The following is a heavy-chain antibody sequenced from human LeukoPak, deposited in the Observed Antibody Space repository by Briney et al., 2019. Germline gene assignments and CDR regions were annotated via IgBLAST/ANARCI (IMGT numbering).Heavy chain of an antibody. CDR1: GYTFTGYY. Sequence: ASVKDSCKASGYTFTGYYMHWVRQAPGQGLEWMGWINPNSGGTNYAQKFQGRVTMTRDTSISTASMELSRLRSDDTAVYYCAREADSSSLGWFDPWGQGTLVTVSS. J-gene: IGHJ5*02. CDR3: AREADSSSLGWFDP. D-gene: IGHD6-6*01. CDR2: INPNSGGT. V-gene: IGHV1-2*02.